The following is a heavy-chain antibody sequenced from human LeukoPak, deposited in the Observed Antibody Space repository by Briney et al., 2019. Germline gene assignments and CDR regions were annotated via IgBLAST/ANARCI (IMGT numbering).Heavy chain of an antibody. CDR2: IYSGDSDT. J-gene: IGHJ4*02. V-gene: IGHV5-51*01. Sequence: GESLQISCTGSGYSFTSYWIGWVRQMPGKGLEWMGIIYSGDSDTRYSPSVQFQITISDYKSISTAYLQWSSLKASDTAMYYCARLASHTPIDYWGQGTLVTVSS. D-gene: IGHD2-2*01. CDR1: GYSFTSYW. CDR3: ARLASHTPIDY.